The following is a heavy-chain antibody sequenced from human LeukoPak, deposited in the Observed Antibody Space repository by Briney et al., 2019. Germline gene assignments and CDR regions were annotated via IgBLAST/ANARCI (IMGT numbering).Heavy chain of an antibody. V-gene: IGHV4-39*07. CDR2: IFYSGST. J-gene: IGHJ5*02. CDR3: ARDQGYSSWDNWFDP. Sequence: PSETLSLTCTVSGGSISTSNYYWGWIRQPPGKGLEWIGNIFYSGSTYYSPSLRSRVTMSVDTSKNQFSLKLSSVTAADTAVYYCARDQGYSSWDNWFDPWGQGTLVTVSS. D-gene: IGHD6-13*01. CDR1: GGSISTSNYY.